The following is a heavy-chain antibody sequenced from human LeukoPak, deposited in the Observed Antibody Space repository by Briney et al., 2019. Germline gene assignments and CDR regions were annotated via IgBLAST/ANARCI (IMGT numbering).Heavy chain of an antibody. D-gene: IGHD5-12*01. CDR2: ISSSSSYI. CDR3: ARDEGLYSGYDLDY. V-gene: IGHV3-21*01. Sequence: GGSLRLSCAASGFTFSSYSMNWVRQAPGKGLEWVSSISSSSSYIYYADSVKGRFTISRDNAKNSLHLQMNSLRAEDTAVYYCARDEGLYSGYDLDYWGQGTLVTVSS. J-gene: IGHJ4*02. CDR1: GFTFSSYS.